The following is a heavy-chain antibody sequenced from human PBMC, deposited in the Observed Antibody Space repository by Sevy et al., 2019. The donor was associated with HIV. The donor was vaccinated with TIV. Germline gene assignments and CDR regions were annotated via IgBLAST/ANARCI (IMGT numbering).Heavy chain of an antibody. CDR1: GFIFRNYS. CDR3: ARDVRGSMIRGVIGWFDP. Sequence: GGSLRLSCAASGFIFRNYSMNWVRQAPGKGLEWVASISGSSTYMNHAGSVKGRFTISRDNAKNSRYRQMNSLRGEDTVIYYCARDVRGSMIRGVIGWFDPWGRGTLVTVSS. D-gene: IGHD3-10*01. J-gene: IGHJ5*02. CDR2: ISGSSTYM. V-gene: IGHV3-21*01.